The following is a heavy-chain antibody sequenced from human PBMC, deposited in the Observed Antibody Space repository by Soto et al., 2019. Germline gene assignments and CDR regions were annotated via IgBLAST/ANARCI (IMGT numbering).Heavy chain of an antibody. CDR3: ARQDLTTRDD. CDR2: IYYSGST. J-gene: IGHJ1*01. Sequence: SETLSLTCTVSGGSISSSSYYWGWIRQPPGKGLEWIGSIYYSGSTYYNPSLKSRVTISVDTSKNQFSLKLSSVTAADTAVYDCARQDLTTRDDWGQGTLVTVAS. V-gene: IGHV4-39*01. CDR1: GGSISSSSYY. D-gene: IGHD4-17*01.